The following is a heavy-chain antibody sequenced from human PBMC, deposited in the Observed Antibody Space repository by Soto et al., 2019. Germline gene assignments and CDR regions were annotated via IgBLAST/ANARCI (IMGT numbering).Heavy chain of an antibody. D-gene: IGHD4-17*01. Sequence: PSETLSLTCTVSGGSISSYYWRWIRQPPGKGLERIGYMYYGGRTNYNPSLKSRVTISVDTSKMQVSLKLRSVTAADTAVYFCARLTPSPLRLRSTTVPSSAPWG. V-gene: IGHV4-59*08. CDR3: ARLTPSPLRLRSTTVPSSAP. CDR1: GGSISSYY. CDR2: MYYGGRT. J-gene: IGHJ5*02.